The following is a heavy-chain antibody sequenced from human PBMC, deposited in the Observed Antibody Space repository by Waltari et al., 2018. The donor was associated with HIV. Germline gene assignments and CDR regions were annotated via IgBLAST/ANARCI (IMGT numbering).Heavy chain of an antibody. CDR2: INPNSGGT. D-gene: IGHD1-1*01. V-gene: IGHV1-2*06. J-gene: IGHJ4*02. Sequence: QVQLVQSGAAVKKPGASVKLSRKASGSPFTGYYMHWVRQAPGKGLEWMGRINPNSGGTNYAQKFQGRVTMTRDTSISTAYMELSRLRSDDTAVYYCARAPYNPDYWGQGTLVTVSS. CDR3: ARAPYNPDY. CDR1: GSPFTGYY.